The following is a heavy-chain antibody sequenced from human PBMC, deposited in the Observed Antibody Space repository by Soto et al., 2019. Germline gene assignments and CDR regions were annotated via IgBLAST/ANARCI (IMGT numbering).Heavy chain of an antibody. CDR1: GFTFSSFW. CDR3: SRSLDS. Sequence: PMGALRLFCAASGFTFSSFWMDWVRQAPGKGLEWVANINPDGSEKHYVDSVKGRFTISRDNAKNSLYLQMSSVTAEDSALYYCSRSLDSWGHRTRVPVSS. CDR2: INPDGSEK. V-gene: IGHV3-7*01. J-gene: IGHJ5*01.